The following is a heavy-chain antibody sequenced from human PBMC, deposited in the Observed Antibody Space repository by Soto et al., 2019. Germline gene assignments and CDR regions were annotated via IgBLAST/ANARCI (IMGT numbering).Heavy chain of an antibody. CDR1: GFTFTSSA. D-gene: IGHD1-26*01. V-gene: IGHV1-58*01. CDR3: ARGFRVEGAYGAGAFFDY. J-gene: IGHJ4*02. Sequence: ASVKVSCQASGFTFTSSAVQWVRQARGQRLEWIGWIVVGSGNTNYAQKFQERVTITRDMSTSTAYMELSSLRSEDTAVYYCARGFRVEGAYGAGAFFDYWAQGTLVTVSS. CDR2: IVVGSGNT.